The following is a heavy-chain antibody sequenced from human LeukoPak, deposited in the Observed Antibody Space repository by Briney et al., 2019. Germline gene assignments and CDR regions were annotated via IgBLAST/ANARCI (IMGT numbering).Heavy chain of an antibody. CDR3: ARDPYYQLQRGYFDY. V-gene: IGHV3-30-3*01. Sequence: GRSLRLSCAASGFTFSSYAMHWVRQAPGKGLEWVAVISYDGSNKYHADSVKGRFTISRDNSKNTPYLQMNSLRAEDTAVYYCARDPYYQLQRGYFDYWGQGTLVTVSS. CDR1: GFTFSSYA. CDR2: ISYDGSNK. J-gene: IGHJ4*02. D-gene: IGHD2-2*01.